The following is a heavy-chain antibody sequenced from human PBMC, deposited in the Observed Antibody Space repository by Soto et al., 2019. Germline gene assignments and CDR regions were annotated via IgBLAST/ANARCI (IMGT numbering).Heavy chain of an antibody. V-gene: IGHV3-72*01. CDR2: ITNRADRYTA. Sequence: GGSLRLSCAASGFSFSSGHYMDWVRQVPGKGLEWVGRITNRADRYTAHYATSVRGRFTISRDDSKNSLFLDMNSLKTEDTAVYYCARDRHSNSYYFDYWGQGTLVTVSS. J-gene: IGHJ4*02. CDR1: GFSFSSGHY. CDR3: ARDRHSNSYYFDY. D-gene: IGHD4-4*01.